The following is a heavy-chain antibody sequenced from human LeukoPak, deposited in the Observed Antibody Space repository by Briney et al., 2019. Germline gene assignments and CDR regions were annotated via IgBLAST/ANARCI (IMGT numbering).Heavy chain of an antibody. CDR1: RDSVSSKSAA. Sequence: SQTLSLTCAISRDSVSSKSAAWNWIRQSPSRGLEWLGRTYYRSNWYNEYAVSVKSRISINPDTSKNQFSLQVNSVTPEDTAVYYCARTYNNAIDYWGQGTLVTVSS. V-gene: IGHV6-1*01. CDR2: TYYRSNWYN. J-gene: IGHJ4*02. CDR3: ARTYNNAIDY. D-gene: IGHD3-10*01.